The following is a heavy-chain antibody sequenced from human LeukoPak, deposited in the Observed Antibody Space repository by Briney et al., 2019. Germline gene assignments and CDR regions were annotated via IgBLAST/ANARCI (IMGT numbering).Heavy chain of an antibody. Sequence: SETLSLTCAVYGGSCDDYYCSWIRQPPGKGLEWIGEINHSGSTNYNPSLKSRVTISVDTSKNQFSLKLSSVTAADTAVYYCARGPKYYDILTGTRARGYWFDPWGQGTLVTVSS. D-gene: IGHD3-9*01. J-gene: IGHJ5*02. V-gene: IGHV4-34*01. CDR1: GGSCDDYY. CDR2: INHSGST. CDR3: ARGPKYYDILTGTRARGYWFDP.